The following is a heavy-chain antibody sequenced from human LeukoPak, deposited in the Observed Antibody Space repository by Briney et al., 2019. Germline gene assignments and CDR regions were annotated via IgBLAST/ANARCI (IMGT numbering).Heavy chain of an antibody. CDR1: GGSISSGDFY. CDR3: ARAGVWFGDLFARGNHNWFDP. V-gene: IGHV4-30-4*01. Sequence: SETLSLTCTVSGGSISSGDFYWNWIRQPPGKGLEWIGYIYYSGSTYYNPSLKSRVTISVDTSKNQFSLMLSSVTAADTAVYYCARAGVWFGDLFARGNHNWFDPWGQGTLVTVSS. D-gene: IGHD3-10*01. J-gene: IGHJ5*02. CDR2: IYYSGST.